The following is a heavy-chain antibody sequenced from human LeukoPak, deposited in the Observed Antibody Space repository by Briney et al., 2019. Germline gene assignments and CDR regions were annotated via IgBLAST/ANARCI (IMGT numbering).Heavy chain of an antibody. CDR2: IKSKTDGGTT. J-gene: IGHJ4*02. D-gene: IGHD3-22*01. V-gene: IGHV3-15*01. CDR1: GFTFSNAW. Sequence: PGGSLRLSCAASGFTFSNAWMSWVRQAPGKGLEWVGRIKSKTDGGTTDYAAPVKGRFTISRDVSKNTLYLQMNSLKTEDTAVYYCTTGLTYYYDSSGYYANYWGQGTLVTVSS. CDR3: TTGLTYYYDSSGYYANY.